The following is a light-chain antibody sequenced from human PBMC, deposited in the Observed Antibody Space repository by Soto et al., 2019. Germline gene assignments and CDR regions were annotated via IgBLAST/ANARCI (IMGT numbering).Light chain of an antibody. CDR3: QQYNDWPPRT. CDR1: QSVNSN. Sequence: EIVMTQSPATLSVSPGERATLSCRASQSVNSNLAWYQQKPGQAPRLLIYGASTRATAIPARFSGSGSGTEFTLTISSLQYEDFAVYYCQQYNDWPPRTFGQGTKVEIK. CDR2: GAS. V-gene: IGKV3-15*01. J-gene: IGKJ1*01.